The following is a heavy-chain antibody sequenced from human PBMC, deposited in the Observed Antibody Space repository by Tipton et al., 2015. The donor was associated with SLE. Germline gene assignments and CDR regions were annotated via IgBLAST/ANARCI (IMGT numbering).Heavy chain of an antibody. D-gene: IGHD6-19*01. CDR3: ARDRGVAGIICDY. CDR2: IWYDGSNK. J-gene: IGHJ4*02. V-gene: IGHV3-33*01. Sequence: RLSCAASEFTFSNYGMHWVRQAPGKGLEWVAVIWYDGSNKYYVDSVKGRFTISRDNSKNTLYLQMNSLRAEDTAVYYCARDRGVAGIICDYWGQGTLVTVSS. CDR1: EFTFSNYG.